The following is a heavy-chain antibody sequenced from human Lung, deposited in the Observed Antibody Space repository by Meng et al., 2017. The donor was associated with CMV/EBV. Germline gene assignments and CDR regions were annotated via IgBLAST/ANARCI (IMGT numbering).Heavy chain of an antibody. Sequence: GESLKISCAASGFSFRDYWMHWVRHTPGKGLVWVSRISSDGSSTKYADSVKGRFTISRDNAKNTLYLQMNSLRDEDTALYYCVREKGVLDYFLGMDVWGQGTTVTVSS. D-gene: IGHD3-10*01. CDR1: GFSFRDYW. V-gene: IGHV3-74*03. J-gene: IGHJ6*02. CDR3: VREKGVLDYFLGMDV. CDR2: ISSDGSST.